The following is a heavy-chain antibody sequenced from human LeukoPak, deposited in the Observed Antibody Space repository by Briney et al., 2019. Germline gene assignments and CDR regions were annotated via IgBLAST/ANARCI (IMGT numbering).Heavy chain of an antibody. D-gene: IGHD6-19*01. CDR3: AKSYNSGWHENPYYFDY. CDR1: GFTFSSYA. Sequence: GGSLRLSCAASGFTFSSYAMSWVRQAPGKGLEWVSAISGSGGSTYYADSVKGRFTISRDNSKNTLYLQMNSLRAEDTAVYYCAKSYNSGWHENPYYFDYWGQGTLVTVSS. V-gene: IGHV3-23*01. CDR2: ISGSGGST. J-gene: IGHJ4*02.